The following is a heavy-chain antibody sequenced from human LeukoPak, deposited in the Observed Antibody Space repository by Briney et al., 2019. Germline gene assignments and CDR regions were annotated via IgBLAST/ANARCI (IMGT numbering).Heavy chain of an antibody. CDR3: ARGGHDYNPFYW. CDR1: GFSFSIYA. D-gene: IGHD4-11*01. CDR2: IKNGGNDP. J-gene: IGHJ4*02. Sequence: PGGSLRLSCAASGFSFSIYAMGWVRQAPGKGLEWVSSIKNGGNDPFYADSVKGRFTTSRDNSKNTLFLQLSSLRAEDSAVYYCARGGHDYNPFYWWGQGTLVTVSS. V-gene: IGHV3-23*01.